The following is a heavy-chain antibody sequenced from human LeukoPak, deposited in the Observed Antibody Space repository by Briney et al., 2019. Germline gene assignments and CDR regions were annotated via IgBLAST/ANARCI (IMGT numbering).Heavy chain of an antibody. D-gene: IGHD5-12*01. CDR2: ISGSGGST. Sequence: GGSLRLSCAVSGFTVSSNYMSWVRQAPGKGLEWVSAISGSGGSTYYADSVKGRFTISRDNSKNTLYLQMNSLRAEDTAVYYCAKGGGYGAQTDYWGQGTLVTVSS. CDR1: GFTVSSNY. J-gene: IGHJ4*02. V-gene: IGHV3-23*01. CDR3: AKGGGYGAQTDY.